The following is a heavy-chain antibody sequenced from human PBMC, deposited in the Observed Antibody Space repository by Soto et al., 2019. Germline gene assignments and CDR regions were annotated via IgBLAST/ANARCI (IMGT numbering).Heavy chain of an antibody. V-gene: IGHV3-30-3*01. CDR2: ITSNGDNA. CDR3: ARDRAGRQLVLGNYYYYGMDV. CDR1: GFTFSTYA. D-gene: IGHD6-6*01. J-gene: IGHJ6*02. Sequence: GGSLRLSCAASGFTFSTYAMDWVRQAPGKGLERVGLITSNGDNARYADSVKGRFTISRDNVQNTLFLQMNSLRAEDTAVYYCARDRAGRQLVLGNYYYYGMDVWGQGTTVTVSS.